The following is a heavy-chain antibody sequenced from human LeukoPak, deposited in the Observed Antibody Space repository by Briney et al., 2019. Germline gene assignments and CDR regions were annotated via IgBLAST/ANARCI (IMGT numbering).Heavy chain of an antibody. Sequence: GGSLRLSCAASGFTFSHYWMTWVRQAPGKGLEWVSYISSSGSTIYYADSVKGRFTISRDNAKNSLYLQMNSLRAEDTAVYYCARVAMVRGLYGMDVWGQGTTVTVSS. CDR2: ISSSGSTI. CDR3: ARVAMVRGLYGMDV. CDR1: GFTFSHYW. J-gene: IGHJ6*02. D-gene: IGHD3-10*01. V-gene: IGHV3-48*04.